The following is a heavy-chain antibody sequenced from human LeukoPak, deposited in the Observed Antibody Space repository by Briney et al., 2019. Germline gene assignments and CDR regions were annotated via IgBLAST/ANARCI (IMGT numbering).Heavy chain of an antibody. Sequence: ASVNVSCKASGGTFSNYAISWVRQAPGQGLEWMGGIIPIFGTANYAQKFQGRVTITTDKSTSTAYMELSSLRSEDTAVYYCARGIAAAATSLDYWGQGTLVTVSS. V-gene: IGHV1-69*05. CDR1: GGTFSNYA. D-gene: IGHD6-13*01. J-gene: IGHJ4*02. CDR3: ARGIAAAATSLDY. CDR2: IIPIFGTA.